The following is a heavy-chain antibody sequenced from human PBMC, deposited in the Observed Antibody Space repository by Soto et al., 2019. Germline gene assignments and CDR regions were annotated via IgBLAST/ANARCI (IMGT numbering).Heavy chain of an antibody. CDR1: GFTVSSNY. J-gene: IGHJ1*01. D-gene: IGHD6-19*01. CDR2: IYSGGST. Sequence: GGSLRLSCAASGFTVSSNYMSWVRQAPGKGLEWVSVIYSGGSTYYADSVKGRFTISRHNSKNTLYLQMNSLRAEDTAVYYCARAEGAYSSGWYVQHWGQGTLVTVSS. CDR3: ARAEGAYSSGWYVQH. V-gene: IGHV3-53*04.